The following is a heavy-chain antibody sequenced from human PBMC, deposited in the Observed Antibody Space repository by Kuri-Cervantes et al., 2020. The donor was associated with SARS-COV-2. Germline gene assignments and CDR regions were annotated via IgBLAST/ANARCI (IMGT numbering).Heavy chain of an antibody. V-gene: IGHV1-2*02. CDR1: GYTFTGYY. D-gene: IGHD6-19*01. Sequence: ASVKVSCKASGYTFTGYYMHWVRQAPGQGLEWMGWINPNSGGTNYAQKFQGRVTITADESTSTAYMELSSLRSEDTAVYYCARDRFVYSSGYLLDYWGQGTLVTVSS. J-gene: IGHJ4*02. CDR2: INPNSGGT. CDR3: ARDRFVYSSGYLLDY.